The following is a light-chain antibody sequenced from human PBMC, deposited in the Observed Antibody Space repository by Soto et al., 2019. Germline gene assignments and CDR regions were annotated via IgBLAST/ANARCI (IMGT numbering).Light chain of an antibody. CDR2: KAS. CDR3: QQYNNYLFT. CDR1: QSISDW. Sequence: DIQMTQSPSSLSASVGDRVTITCRVSQSISDWLAWYQQKPGKAPNLLTYKASNLESGVPSRFSGSGSGTEFTLTISSLQPDDFATYYCQQYNNYLFTFGPGTKVDIK. V-gene: IGKV1-5*03. J-gene: IGKJ3*01.